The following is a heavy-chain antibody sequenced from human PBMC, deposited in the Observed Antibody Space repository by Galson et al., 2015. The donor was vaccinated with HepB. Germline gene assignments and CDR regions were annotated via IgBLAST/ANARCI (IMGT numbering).Heavy chain of an antibody. CDR2: IGWDGVTT. Sequence: SLRLSCAASGFTFDDYTMHWVRQVPGKSLEWVSLIGWDGVTTYYANSVKGRFTISRDNSKHSLFLQMNSLRTQDTGLYYCVKDLTYYYGSGISRAYGLDVWGQGTRSPSP. CDR3: VKDLTYYYGSGISRAYGLDV. J-gene: IGHJ6*02. V-gene: IGHV3-43*01. D-gene: IGHD3-10*01. CDR1: GFTFDDYT.